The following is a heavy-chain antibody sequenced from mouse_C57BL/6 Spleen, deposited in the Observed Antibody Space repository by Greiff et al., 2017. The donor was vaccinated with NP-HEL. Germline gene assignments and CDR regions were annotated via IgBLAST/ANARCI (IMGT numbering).Heavy chain of an antibody. Sequence: QVQLQQPGAELVKPGASVKLSCKASGYTFTSYWMQWVKQRPGQGLEWIGEIDPSDSYTNYNQKFKGKATLTVDTSSSTAYMQLSSLTSEDSAVYYCARSNWDYAMDYWGQGTSVTVSS. D-gene: IGHD4-1*01. J-gene: IGHJ4*01. CDR2: IDPSDSYT. V-gene: IGHV1-50*01. CDR3: ARSNWDYAMDY. CDR1: GYTFTSYW.